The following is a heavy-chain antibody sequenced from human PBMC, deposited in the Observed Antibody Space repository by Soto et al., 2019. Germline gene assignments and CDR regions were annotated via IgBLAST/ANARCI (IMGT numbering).Heavy chain of an antibody. CDR1: GFTFSSYG. V-gene: IGHV3-33*01. J-gene: IGHJ5*02. D-gene: IGHD6-19*01. CDR3: ARDQAIAVAGTAPFDP. CDR2: ICYDGSNK. Sequence: GGSLRLSCAASGFTFSSYGMHWVRQAPGKGLEWVAVICYDGSNKYYADSVKGRFTISRDNSNNTLYLQMNSLRAEDTAFYYCARDQAIAVAGTAPFDPWGQGTLVTVSS.